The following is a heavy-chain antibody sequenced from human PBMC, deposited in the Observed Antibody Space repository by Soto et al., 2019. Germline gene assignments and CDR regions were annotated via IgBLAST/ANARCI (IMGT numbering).Heavy chain of an antibody. CDR2: ISPYNDDT. Sequence: GAPVKVSCKASRDSFSSYAITWVQQSPGQGLEWLGWISPYNDDTKYAQRLQGRVTMTTDTSTRTAYMDIRGLRSDDTAIYYCARGGYYDSSGARNYHYYGMDVWGQGTTVTVSS. V-gene: IGHV1-18*01. CDR3: ARGGYYDSSGARNYHYYGMDV. J-gene: IGHJ6*02. D-gene: IGHD3-22*01. CDR1: RDSFSSYA.